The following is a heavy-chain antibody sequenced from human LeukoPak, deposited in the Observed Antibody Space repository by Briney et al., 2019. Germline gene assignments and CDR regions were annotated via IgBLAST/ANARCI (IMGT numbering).Heavy chain of an antibody. J-gene: IGHJ4*02. CDR2: IYYSGST. D-gene: IGHD6-19*01. Sequence: SETLSLTCAVYGGSFSGYYRSWIRQPPGKGLEWIGYIYYSGSTYYNPSLKSRVTISVDTSKNQFSLKVNSVTAADMAVYYCARRHSSGWFYYWGQGTLVTVSS. CDR1: GGSFSGYY. V-gene: IGHV4-59*08. CDR3: ARRHSSGWFYY.